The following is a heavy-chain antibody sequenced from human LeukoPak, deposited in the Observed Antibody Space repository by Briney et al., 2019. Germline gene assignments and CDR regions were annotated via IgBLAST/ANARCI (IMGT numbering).Heavy chain of an antibody. J-gene: IGHJ4*02. CDR3: ARGEAGRPVHY. Sequence: SETLSLTCAVYGGSFSGYYWSWIRQPPGKGLEWIGEINHSGSTNYNPSLKSRVTISVDTSKNQFSPKLSSVTAADTAVYYCARGEAGRPVHYWGQGTLVTVSS. D-gene: IGHD6-19*01. CDR2: INHSGST. V-gene: IGHV4-34*01. CDR1: GGSFSGYY.